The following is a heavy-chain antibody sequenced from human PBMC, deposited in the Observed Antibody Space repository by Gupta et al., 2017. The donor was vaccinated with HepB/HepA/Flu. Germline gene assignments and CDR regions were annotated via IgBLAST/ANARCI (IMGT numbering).Heavy chain of an antibody. CDR1: GGSFSGYY. D-gene: IGHD3-10*01. CDR2: INHSERT. CDR3: ARVQQLLAPDYFDY. Sequence: QVQLQQWGAGLLKPSETLSLTCAVYGGSFSGYYWSWIRQPPGKGLEWIGEINHSERTNYNPSLKSRVTISVDTSKNQFSLKLSSVTAADTAVYYCARVQQLLAPDYFDYWGQGTLVTVSS. J-gene: IGHJ4*02. V-gene: IGHV4-34*01.